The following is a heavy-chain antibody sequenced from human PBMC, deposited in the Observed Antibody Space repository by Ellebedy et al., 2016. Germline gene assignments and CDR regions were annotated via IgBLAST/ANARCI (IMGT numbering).Heavy chain of an antibody. CDR2: INSDGRST. CDR3: SREATTVTRNLDY. Sequence: GGSLRLXXAASGFTFSGYWMHWVRQAPGKGLVWVSRINSDGRSTTYADSVKGRFTISRDNAKNTVYLQMNSLRAEDTAVYYCSREATTVTRNLDYWGQGTLVTVSS. V-gene: IGHV3-74*01. D-gene: IGHD4-17*01. CDR1: GFTFSGYW. J-gene: IGHJ4*02.